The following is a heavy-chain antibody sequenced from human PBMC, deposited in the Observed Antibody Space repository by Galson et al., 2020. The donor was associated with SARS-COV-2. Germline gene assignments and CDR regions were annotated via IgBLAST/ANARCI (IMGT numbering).Heavy chain of an antibody. V-gene: IGHV3-48*03. CDR2: ISSRGRTI. CDR3: ARLDAYGPGY. J-gene: IGHJ4*02. CDR1: GFSFSNSE. D-gene: IGHD2-21*01. Sequence: TGGSLRLSCAASGFSFSNSEMNWVRQAPGKGLEWLSYISSRGRTIHYADSVKGRFTISRDNAKSSLSLQMNSLRAEDTAVYYCARLDAYGPGYWGQGTLVTVSS.